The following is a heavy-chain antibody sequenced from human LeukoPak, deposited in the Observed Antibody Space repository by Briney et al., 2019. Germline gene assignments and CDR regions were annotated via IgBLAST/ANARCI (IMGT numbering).Heavy chain of an antibody. Sequence: GASVKVSCKASGGTFSSYAISWVRQAPGQGLEWMGGIIPIFGTANYAQKFQGRVTITADESTSTAYMELSSLRSEDTAVYYCASSMVRGVIITGYYYYYYYMDVWGKGTTVTISS. V-gene: IGHV1-69*13. CDR2: IIPIFGTA. J-gene: IGHJ6*03. CDR3: ASSMVRGVIITGYYYYYYYMDV. CDR1: GGTFSSYA. D-gene: IGHD3-10*01.